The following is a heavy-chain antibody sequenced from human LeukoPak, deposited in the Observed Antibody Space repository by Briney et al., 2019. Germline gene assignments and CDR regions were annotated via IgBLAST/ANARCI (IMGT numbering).Heavy chain of an antibody. CDR1: GFTFSSYA. CDR2: IKSKTDGGTT. J-gene: IGHJ6*03. CDR3: TTDETAGLYYYYMDV. V-gene: IGHV3-15*01. Sequence: PGGSLRLSCAASGFTFSSYAMSWVRQAPGKGLEWVGRIKSKTDGGTTDYAAPVKGRFTISRDDSKNTLYLQTNSLKTEDTAVYYCTTDETAGLYYYYMDVWGKGTTVTVSS. D-gene: IGHD1-14*01.